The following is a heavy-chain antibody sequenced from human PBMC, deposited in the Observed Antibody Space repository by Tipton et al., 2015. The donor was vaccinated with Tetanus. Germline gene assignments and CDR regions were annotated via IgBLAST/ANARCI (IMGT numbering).Heavy chain of an antibody. CDR3: ARHVVQGAPRWFDP. J-gene: IGHJ5*02. D-gene: IGHD2-21*01. V-gene: IGHV4-39*01. CDR2: IWYDGSA. CDR1: GGSVSNSDYY. Sequence: TLSLTCTVSGGSVSNSDYYWGWIRQSPGKGLEWIGSIWYDGSAYYNPSLKSRVTISVDTSKNQFSLKVRSGTAADTAVYACARHVVQGAPRWFDPWGQGTQVTVSS.